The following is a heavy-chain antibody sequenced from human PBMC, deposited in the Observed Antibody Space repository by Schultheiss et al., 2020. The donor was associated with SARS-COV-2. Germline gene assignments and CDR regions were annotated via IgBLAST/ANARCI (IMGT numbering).Heavy chain of an antibody. CDR3: ARLGVRFLEWLPVY. Sequence: SETLSLTCTVSGGSISSYYWSWIRQPPGKGLEWIGYIYYSGSTNYNPSLKSRVTISVDTSKNQFSLKLSSVTAADTAVYYCARLGVRFLEWLPVYWGQGNLVTVAS. D-gene: IGHD3-3*01. V-gene: IGHV4-59*01. CDR2: IYYSGST. J-gene: IGHJ4*02. CDR1: GGSISSYY.